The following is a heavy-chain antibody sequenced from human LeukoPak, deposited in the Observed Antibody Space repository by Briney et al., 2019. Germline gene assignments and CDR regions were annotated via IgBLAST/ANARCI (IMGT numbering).Heavy chain of an antibody. V-gene: IGHV4-34*01. CDR3: ARHHRTGGPRKMDY. Sequence: SETLSLTCAVYGGSSSGYYWSWIRQPPGKGLEWIGEINHSGSTNQNPSLKSRVTISIDTSKNQFSLKLSSVTAADTAVYYCARHHRTGGPRKMDYWGQGTLVTVSS. D-gene: IGHD7-27*01. CDR1: GGSSSGYY. CDR2: INHSGST. J-gene: IGHJ4*02.